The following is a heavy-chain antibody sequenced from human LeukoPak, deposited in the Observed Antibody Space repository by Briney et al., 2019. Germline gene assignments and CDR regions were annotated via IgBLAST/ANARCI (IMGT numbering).Heavy chain of an antibody. J-gene: IGHJ4*02. D-gene: IGHD3-22*01. V-gene: IGHV3-74*01. CDR2: IDSDGSRT. CDR1: GFTFSSYW. Sequence: PGESLRLSCAASGFTFSSYWMHWVRQAPGKGLVWVSRIDSDGSRTSYADSVMGRFTISRDNAKNTLYLQMNSLRAEDTAVYYCARDYSDSSGYLSWGQGTLVTVSS. CDR3: ARDYSDSSGYLS.